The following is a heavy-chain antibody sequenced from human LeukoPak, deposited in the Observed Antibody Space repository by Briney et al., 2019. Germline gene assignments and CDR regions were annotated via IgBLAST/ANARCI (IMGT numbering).Heavy chain of an antibody. V-gene: IGHV4-38-2*02. D-gene: IGHD5-18*01. J-gene: IGHJ4*02. CDR3: ARIRQLWIPYYFDY. Sequence: SETLSLTCTVSGYSISSGYYWGWIRQPPGKGLEWIGSIYHSGSTYYNPSLKRRVTISVDTSKNQFSLKLSSVTAADTAVYYCARIRQLWIPYYFDYWGQGTLVTVSS. CDR1: GYSISSGYY. CDR2: IYHSGST.